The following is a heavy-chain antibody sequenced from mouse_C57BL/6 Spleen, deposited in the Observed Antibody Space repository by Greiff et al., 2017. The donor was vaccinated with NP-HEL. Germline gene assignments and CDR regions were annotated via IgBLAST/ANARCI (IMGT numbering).Heavy chain of an antibody. D-gene: IGHD2-5*01. J-gene: IGHJ3*01. V-gene: IGHV1-78*01. CDR2: IYPRDGST. CDR3: ERAYYSNFWFAY. CDR1: GYTFTDHT. Sequence: VQLVESDAELVKPGASVKISCKVSGYTFTDHTIHWMKQRPDQGLEWIGYIYPRDGSTKYNEKFKGKATLTADKSSSTAYMQLNSLTSEDSAVYFCERAYYSNFWFAYWGQGTLVTVSA.